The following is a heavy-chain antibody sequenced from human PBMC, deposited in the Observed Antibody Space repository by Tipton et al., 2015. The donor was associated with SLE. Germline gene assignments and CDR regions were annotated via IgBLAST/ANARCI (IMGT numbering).Heavy chain of an antibody. J-gene: IGHJ4*02. CDR1: GASISSYS. CDR2: IYYSGST. Sequence: LRLSCTVSGASISSYSWSWIRQPPGKGLEWIGYIYYSGSTNYNPSLKSRVTISVDTSKNQFSLKLSSVTAADTAVYYCARDKNGDYYDYWGQGTLVTVSS. CDR3: ARDKNGDYYDY. V-gene: IGHV4-59*12. D-gene: IGHD4-17*01.